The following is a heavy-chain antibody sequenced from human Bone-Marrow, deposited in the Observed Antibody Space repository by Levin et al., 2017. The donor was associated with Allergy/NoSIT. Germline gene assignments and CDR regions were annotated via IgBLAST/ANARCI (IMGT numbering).Heavy chain of an antibody. CDR1: GGSIDTYY. Sequence: SQTLSLTCTISGGSIDTYYWTWIRQTPGGGLEWLGDILPSGSTKYNPSLKSRLTISLGTSKNQFSLQLTSVTAADTAVYFCARDNSAHPHFFFAVDVWGQGTAVTVSS. J-gene: IGHJ6*02. V-gene: IGHV4-4*08. D-gene: IGHD2/OR15-2a*01. CDR3: ARDNSAHPHFFFAVDV. CDR2: ILPSGST.